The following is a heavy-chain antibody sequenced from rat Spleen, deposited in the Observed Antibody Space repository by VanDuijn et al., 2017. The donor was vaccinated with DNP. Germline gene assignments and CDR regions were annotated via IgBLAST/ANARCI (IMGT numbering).Heavy chain of an antibody. Sequence: EVLLVESDGGLVQPGRSLKLSCAVSGFTFSDYYMAWVRQAPKNGLEWVASITWGGTNTYYPDNVKGRFTISRDNAKNVLFLQMNNLRSEDTAKYFCTRHIYNDYFDYWGQGVMVSVSS. V-gene: IGHV5-7*01. CDR2: ITWGGTNT. D-gene: IGHD1-10*01. CDR1: GFTFSDYY. CDR3: TRHIYNDYFDY. J-gene: IGHJ2*01.